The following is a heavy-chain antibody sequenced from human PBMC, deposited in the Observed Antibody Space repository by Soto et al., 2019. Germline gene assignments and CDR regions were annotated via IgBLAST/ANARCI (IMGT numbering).Heavy chain of an antibody. J-gene: IGHJ1*01. CDR1: GFIFSDYA. Sequence: GGSLRLSCVASGFIFSDYAMHWARQAPGKGLEWVALISPAGTNQYYADSAKGRFTISRDNSKNTLYLQMNSLRPEDTGLYYCARENSRISPRLFQHWGHGTLVTVYS. D-gene: IGHD6-6*01. CDR3: ARENSRISPRLFQH. CDR2: ISPAGTNQ. V-gene: IGHV3-30-3*01.